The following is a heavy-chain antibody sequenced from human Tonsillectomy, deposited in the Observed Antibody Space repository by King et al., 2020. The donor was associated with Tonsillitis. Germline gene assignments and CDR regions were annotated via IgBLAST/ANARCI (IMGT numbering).Heavy chain of an antibody. V-gene: IGHV4-34*01. CDR2: INHSGST. CDR3: ASLAGDSSSHNWFDP. Sequence: VQLQQWGAGLLKPSETLSLTCAVYGGSFSGYYWSWIRQPPGKGLEWIGEINHSGSTNYNPSLKSRVTISVDTSKNQFSMKLSSVTAADTAVYYCASLAGDSSSHNWFDPWGQGTLVTVSS. D-gene: IGHD6-6*01. J-gene: IGHJ5*02. CDR1: GGSFSGYY.